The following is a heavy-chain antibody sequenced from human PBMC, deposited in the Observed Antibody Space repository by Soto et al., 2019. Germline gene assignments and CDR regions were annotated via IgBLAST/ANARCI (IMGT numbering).Heavy chain of an antibody. CDR1: GFTFSSHW. J-gene: IGHJ4*02. D-gene: IGHD3-22*01. Sequence: GGSLRLSCVGSGFTFSSHWMHWVRQAPGKGLAWVSRINSDGSSTTYADSVKGRFTISRDNAKNTLSLQMNSLRAEDTAVYYCARAGHDSSGYYYGGLDYWGPGTLVTVSS. V-gene: IGHV3-74*01. CDR3: ARAGHDSSGYYYGGLDY. CDR2: INSDGSST.